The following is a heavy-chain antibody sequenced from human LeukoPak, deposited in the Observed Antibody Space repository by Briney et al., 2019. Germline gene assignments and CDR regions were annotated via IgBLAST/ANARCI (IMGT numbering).Heavy chain of an antibody. D-gene: IGHD6-19*01. CDR1: GYTFTRYG. J-gene: IGHJ4*02. Sequence: ASVKVSCKAFGYTFTRYGVSWVRQAPGQGLEWIGWISGSNGNTNYAQNFQGRVTMTTDSSTSTAYMELRSLRSDDTAVYYCARDAVAGTAGLHDWGQGTLVTVSS. V-gene: IGHV1-18*01. CDR2: ISGSNGNT. CDR3: ARDAVAGTAGLHD.